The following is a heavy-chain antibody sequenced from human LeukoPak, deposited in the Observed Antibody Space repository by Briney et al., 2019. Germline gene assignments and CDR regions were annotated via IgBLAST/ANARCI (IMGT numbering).Heavy chain of an antibody. CDR3: ARVSKLLWFGELLSYFDY. CDR1: GYTFTGYY. J-gene: IGHJ4*02. Sequence: ASVKVTCKASGYTFTGYYMHWVRQAPGQGLEWMGWINPNSGGTNYAQKFQGWVTMTRDTSISTAYMELSRLRSDDTAVYYCARVSKLLWFGELLSYFDYWGQGTLVTVSS. CDR2: INPNSGGT. D-gene: IGHD3-10*01. V-gene: IGHV1-2*04.